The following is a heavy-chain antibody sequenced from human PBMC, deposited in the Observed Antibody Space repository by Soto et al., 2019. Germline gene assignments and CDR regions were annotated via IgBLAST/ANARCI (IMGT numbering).Heavy chain of an antibody. V-gene: IGHV1-8*01. Sequence: ASVKVSCKASGYTFTSYDINWVRHATGQGLEWMGWMNPNSDNTGYAQKFQGRVTMTRNTSISTAYMELSSLRSEDTAVYYCARGPSCSGGSCYPFDYWGQGTLVTVSS. CDR1: GYTFTSYD. CDR2: MNPNSDNT. J-gene: IGHJ4*02. D-gene: IGHD2-15*01. CDR3: ARGPSCSGGSCYPFDY.